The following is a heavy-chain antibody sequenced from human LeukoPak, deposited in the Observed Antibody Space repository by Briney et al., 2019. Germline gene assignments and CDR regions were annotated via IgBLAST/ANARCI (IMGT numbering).Heavy chain of an antibody. CDR2: IWYDGSNK. CDR3: AREGYYDSSGYPRYYFDY. CDR1: GFTFSSYG. V-gene: IGHV3-33*01. Sequence: GGSLRLSCAASGFTFSSYGMHWVRQAPGKGLEWVAVIWYDGSNKYYADSVKGRFTISRDNSKNTLYLQMNSLRAEDTAVYYCAREGYYDSSGYPRYYFDYWGQGTLVTVSS. J-gene: IGHJ4*02. D-gene: IGHD3-22*01.